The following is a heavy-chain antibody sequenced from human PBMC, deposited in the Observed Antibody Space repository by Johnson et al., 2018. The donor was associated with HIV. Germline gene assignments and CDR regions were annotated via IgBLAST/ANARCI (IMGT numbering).Heavy chain of an antibody. CDR1: GFTFSSYP. CDR2: ISYDGSST. CDR3: ARERSGRCFHV. D-gene: IGHD3-3*01. J-gene: IGHJ3*01. Sequence: QVQLVESGGGVVQPGRSLRLSCAASGFTFSSYPMHWVRQAPGKGLEWVAIISYDGSSTNYADSVKGRFTISRDNAENSLYLQMNSLRAEDTAVYYCARERSGRCFHVWG. V-gene: IGHV3-30*04.